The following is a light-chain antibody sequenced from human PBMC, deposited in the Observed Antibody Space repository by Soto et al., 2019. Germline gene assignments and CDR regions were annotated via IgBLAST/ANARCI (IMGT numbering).Light chain of an antibody. J-gene: IGKJ3*01. CDR3: QQYVSSPPEGVT. Sequence: EIVLTQSPGTLSLSPGERATLSCRASQSVSSSYLAWYQQKPGQAPRLLIYGASSRATGIPDRFSGSGSGTDFTLTISRLEPEDFAVYYCQQYVSSPPEGVTFGPGTKVDIK. V-gene: IGKV3-20*01. CDR1: QSVSSSY. CDR2: GAS.